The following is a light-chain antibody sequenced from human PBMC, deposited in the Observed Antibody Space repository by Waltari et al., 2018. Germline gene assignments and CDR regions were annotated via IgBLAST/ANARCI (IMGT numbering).Light chain of an antibody. V-gene: IGKV1-5*03. CDR1: QSVGTW. J-gene: IGKJ2*01. Sequence: DIQMTQSPSTLYAALGDRVTISCRASQSVGTWLAWYQQKPGKAPKLLIYMASSLESGVPSRFSGSGSGTEFTLTISCLQPDDFATYSCQQYSSFSTFGQGTKVDI. CDR2: MAS. CDR3: QQYSSFST.